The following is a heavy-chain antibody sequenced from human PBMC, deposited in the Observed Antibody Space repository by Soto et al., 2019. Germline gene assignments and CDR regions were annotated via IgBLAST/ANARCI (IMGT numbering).Heavy chain of an antibody. J-gene: IGHJ3*02. D-gene: IGHD4-17*01. CDR1: GDTFTSYY. V-gene: IGHV1-46*01. CDR2: INPSGGST. Sequence: GPSVKLSCTASGDTFTSYYMHSVRQAPGQGLEWMGIINPSGGSTSYAQKFQGRVTMTRDTSTSTVYMELSSLRSEDTAVYYCARAKHDYGGPADAFDIWGQGTMVTVSS. CDR3: ARAKHDYGGPADAFDI.